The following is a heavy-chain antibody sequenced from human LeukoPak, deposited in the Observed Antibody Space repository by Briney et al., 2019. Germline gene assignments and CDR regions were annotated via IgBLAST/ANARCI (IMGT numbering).Heavy chain of an antibody. D-gene: IGHD1-7*01. V-gene: IGHV1-18*01. CDR1: GYTFTNFG. CDR3: ARDGGGGELGDY. CDR2: ISAYNGDT. Sequence: ASLKVSCKASGYTFTNFGLSWLRQAPGQGLEWMGWISAYNGDTYYAQRFHGRVTMTTDTSTSTAYMELNRLRSDDTAVYYCARDGGGGELGDYWGQGTLVTVSS. J-gene: IGHJ4*02.